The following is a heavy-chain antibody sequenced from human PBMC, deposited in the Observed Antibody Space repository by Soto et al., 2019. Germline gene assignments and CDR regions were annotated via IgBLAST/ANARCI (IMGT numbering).Heavy chain of an antibody. CDR3: ARSFREFGEVFVCYVY. J-gene: IGHJ4*02. CDR2: ISAYNGNN. V-gene: IGHV1-18*04. CDR1: GYTFSSNG. Sequence: ASVKPTCEGYGYTFSSNGISWLLQAPGQGLEWMGWISAYNGNNKYAEKVQDRVSMTTDTSASTAYMELRSLRSDDTAVYYCARSFREFGEVFVCYVYLGQGTLVT. D-gene: IGHD3-10*01.